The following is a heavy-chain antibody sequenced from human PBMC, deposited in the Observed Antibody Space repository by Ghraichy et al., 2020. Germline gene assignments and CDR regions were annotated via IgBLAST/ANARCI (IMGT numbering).Heavy chain of an antibody. CDR3: ARGGYFDWLLINYYYYGMDV. Sequence: ESLNISCAVYGGSFSGYYWSWIRQPPGKGLEWIGEINHSGSTNYNPSLKSRVTISVDTSKNQFSLKLSSVTAADTAVYYCARGGYFDWLLINYYYYGMDVWGQGTTVTVSS. V-gene: IGHV4-34*01. J-gene: IGHJ6*02. CDR1: GGSFSGYY. D-gene: IGHD3-9*01. CDR2: INHSGST.